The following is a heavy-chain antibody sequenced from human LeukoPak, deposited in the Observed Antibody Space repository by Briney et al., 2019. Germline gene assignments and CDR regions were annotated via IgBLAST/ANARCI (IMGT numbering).Heavy chain of an antibody. CDR1: GYTLTELS. J-gene: IGHJ4*02. Sequence: ASVKVSCKVSGYTLTELSMHWVRQAPGKGLEWMGGFDPEDGETIYAQKFQGRVTTTEDTSTDTAYMELSSLRSEDTAVYYCATLRLHYYDSSGYYFSWGQGTLVTVSS. CDR2: FDPEDGET. D-gene: IGHD3-22*01. CDR3: ATLRLHYYDSSGYYFS. V-gene: IGHV1-24*01.